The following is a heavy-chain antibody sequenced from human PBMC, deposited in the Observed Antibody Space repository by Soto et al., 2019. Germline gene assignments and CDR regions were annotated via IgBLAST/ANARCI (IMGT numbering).Heavy chain of an antibody. J-gene: IGHJ4*02. D-gene: IGHD2-15*01. CDR3: ESDPRCRLDF. CDR2: TYYRSNRYY. CDR1: GDSVSINGGA. Sequence: HVQVQQSGPGLVKPSQTLSLTCAISGDSVSINGGAWYWIRQSPSRGLEWLGRTYYRSNRYYDYDESGRTRIIIIADTSKYQFSLQLNSVTPEDAAVYYCESDPRCRLDFWVQGSQCTGSS. V-gene: IGHV6-1*01.